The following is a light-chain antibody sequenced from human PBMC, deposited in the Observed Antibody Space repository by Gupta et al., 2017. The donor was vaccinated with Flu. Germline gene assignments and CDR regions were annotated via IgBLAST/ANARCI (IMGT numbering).Light chain of an antibody. Sequence: DILLTQNSLSPPVTLGQPASLLCRSSQSLVDSVGNTYLSWLQQRPGQPPRLLICQVSKRLSGVPDRFSGSGAGTDFTLTISRVEAEDVGVYYCMQSIQYPRTFGQGTKVEIK. CDR3: MQSIQYPRT. J-gene: IGKJ1*01. V-gene: IGKV2-24*01. CDR2: QVS. CDR1: QSLVDSVGNTY.